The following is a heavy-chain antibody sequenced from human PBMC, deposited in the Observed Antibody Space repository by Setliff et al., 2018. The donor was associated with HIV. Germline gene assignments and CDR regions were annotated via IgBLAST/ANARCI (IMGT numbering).Heavy chain of an antibody. D-gene: IGHD5-12*01. V-gene: IGHV5-51*01. CDR1: GYSFTSDW. J-gene: IGHJ3*02. CDR3: ASRLTGYSEPDAFDI. CDR2: IYPGDSDT. Sequence: PGESLTISCKGSGYSFTSDWIGWVRQMPGKGLEWMGIIYPGDSDTRYSPSFQGQVTISADKSISTAYLQWSSLKASDTAKYYCASRLTGYSEPDAFDIWGQGAMVTVSS.